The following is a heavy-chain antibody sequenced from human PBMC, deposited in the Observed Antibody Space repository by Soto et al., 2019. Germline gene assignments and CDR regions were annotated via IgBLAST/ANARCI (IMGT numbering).Heavy chain of an antibody. CDR3: ARVPYDSSGYYPIDY. D-gene: IGHD3-22*01. Sequence: QVQLQESGPGLVKPSQALSLTCTVSGGSISSGGYYWSWIRQHPGKGLEWIGYIYYSGSTYYNPSLKSRGTISVDTSKNQFSLKLRSVTAADTAVYYCARVPYDSSGYYPIDYWGQGTLVTVSS. J-gene: IGHJ4*02. V-gene: IGHV4-31*03. CDR2: IYYSGST. CDR1: GGSISSGGYY.